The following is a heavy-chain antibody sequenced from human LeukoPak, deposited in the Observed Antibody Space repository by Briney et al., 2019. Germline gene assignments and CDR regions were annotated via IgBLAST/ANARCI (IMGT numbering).Heavy chain of an antibody. CDR2: VHLDGRT. D-gene: IGHD3-3*01. V-gene: IGHV4-4*02. Sequence: SGTLSLTCGVSGGSITTTNWWTWVRQPPGKGLEWIGEVHLDGRTNYNPSLESRLTISVDLSENHISLRLTSVAAADTAVYYCAREGGFYRPLDYSGQGTLVTVSS. J-gene: IGHJ4*02. CDR3: AREGGFYRPLDY. CDR1: GGSITTTNW.